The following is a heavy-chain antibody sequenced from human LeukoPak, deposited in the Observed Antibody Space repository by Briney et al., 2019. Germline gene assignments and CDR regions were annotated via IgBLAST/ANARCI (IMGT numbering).Heavy chain of an antibody. V-gene: IGHV1-69*05. Sequence: SVKVSCQASGGTFSSYAISWVRQAPGQGLEWMGGIIPIFGTANYAQKFQGRVTITTDESTSTAYMELSSLRSEDTAVYYCARERDSSSWGNWFDPWGQGTLVTVSS. J-gene: IGHJ5*02. CDR2: IIPIFGTA. CDR1: GGTFSSYA. CDR3: ARERDSSSWGNWFDP. D-gene: IGHD6-13*01.